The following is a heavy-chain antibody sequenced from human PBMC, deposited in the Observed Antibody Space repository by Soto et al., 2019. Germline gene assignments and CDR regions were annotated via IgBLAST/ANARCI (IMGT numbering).Heavy chain of an antibody. Sequence: QVQLVQSGAEVKKPGASVKVSCKASGHTFTRYAMHWVRQAPGQRLEWMGWINAGDGNTKYSQKFQGRVTITRDTSASTAYMELSGLRSEDTAVYYCARDAMTTEFDYWGQGTLVTVSS. CDR1: GHTFTRYA. CDR3: ARDAMTTEFDY. V-gene: IGHV1-3*01. CDR2: INAGDGNT. J-gene: IGHJ4*02. D-gene: IGHD4-4*01.